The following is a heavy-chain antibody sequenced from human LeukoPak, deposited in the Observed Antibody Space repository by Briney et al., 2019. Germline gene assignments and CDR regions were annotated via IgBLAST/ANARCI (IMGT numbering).Heavy chain of an antibody. Sequence: GGSLRLSCEASGFTFSNYGMQWVRQAPGKGLEWVADILYDGSNKYYADSVKGRFTISRHNSKNTLYLQMNSLRAEDTAVYYSIFDWLLKWDVWGQGTTVTVSS. J-gene: IGHJ6*02. CDR2: ILYDGSNK. D-gene: IGHD3-9*01. V-gene: IGHV3-30*03. CDR3: IFDWLLKWDV. CDR1: GFTFSNYG.